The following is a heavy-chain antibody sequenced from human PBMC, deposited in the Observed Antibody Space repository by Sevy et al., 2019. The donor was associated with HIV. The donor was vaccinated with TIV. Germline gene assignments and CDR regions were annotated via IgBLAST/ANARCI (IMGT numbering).Heavy chain of an antibody. CDR3: ARGPSGAAAGRFDS. V-gene: IGHV3-7*01. J-gene: IGHJ4*02. Sequence: GGSLRLSCAASGFTFSSYWINWVRQAPGEGLEWVANINQGGNQKHYMDSVMGRFTISRDNAENAVYLQMNSLRVEDTAVYYCARGPSGAAAGRFDSWGQGTLVTVSS. CDR1: GFTFSSYW. CDR2: INQGGNQK. D-gene: IGHD6-13*01.